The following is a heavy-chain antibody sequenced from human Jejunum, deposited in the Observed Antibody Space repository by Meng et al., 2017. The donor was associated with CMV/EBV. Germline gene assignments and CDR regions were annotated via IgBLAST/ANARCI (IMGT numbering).Heavy chain of an antibody. Sequence: SWVRQAPRKGLERVANIKQDGSETYYVDSVKGRFTVSRDNAKNSVYLQMNSLRAEDTAVYYCVRDRFSGYCTGSSCPGVYYGMDVWGQGTTVTVSS. D-gene: IGHD2-15*01. CDR2: IKQDGSET. V-gene: IGHV3-7*01. CDR3: VRDRFSGYCTGSSCPGVYYGMDV. J-gene: IGHJ6*02.